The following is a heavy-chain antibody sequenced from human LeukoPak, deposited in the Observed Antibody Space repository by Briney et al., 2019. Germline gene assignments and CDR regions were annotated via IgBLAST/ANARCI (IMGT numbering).Heavy chain of an antibody. CDR1: GGTFSSYA. V-gene: IGHV1-69*06. Sequence: SVKVSCKASGGTFSSYAISWVRQAPGQGLEWMGGIIPIFGTANYAQKFQGRVTITADKSTSTAYMELSSLRSEDTAVYYCARATVAGPFDIDYWGQGTLVTVSS. CDR2: IIPIFGTA. J-gene: IGHJ4*02. CDR3: ARATVAGPFDIDY. D-gene: IGHD6-19*01.